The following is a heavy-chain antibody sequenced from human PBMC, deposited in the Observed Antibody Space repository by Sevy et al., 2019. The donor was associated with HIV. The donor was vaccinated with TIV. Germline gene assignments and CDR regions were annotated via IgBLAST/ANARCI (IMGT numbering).Heavy chain of an antibody. CDR3: AKALNPALESMLEVLFRSLKGFDV. V-gene: IGHV3-23*01. CDR1: GFTSSNYA. D-gene: IGHD3-22*01. CDR2: LSGSGGSI. J-gene: IGHJ3*01. Sequence: GGSLRLSCAASGFTSSNYAMSWVRQAPGKGLEWVSGLSGSGGSIYYADSVKGRFTISRDNSKNTLYLQMNSLRADDTAVYYCAKALNPALESMLEVLFRSLKGFDVWGQGTMVTISS.